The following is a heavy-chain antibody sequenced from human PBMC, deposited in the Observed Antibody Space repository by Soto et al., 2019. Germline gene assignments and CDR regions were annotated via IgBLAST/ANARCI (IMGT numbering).Heavy chain of an antibody. CDR1: GITFSSYN. Sequence: GGSLRLSCAASGITFSSYNMNWVRQAPGKGLEWVSYISRTSDTIYYADSVKGRFTISRDNAGNSLYLQMNSLRAEDTAVYFCARAAAAMHFYYYYYMDVWGKGTTVTVSS. D-gene: IGHD2-2*01. CDR3: ARAAAAMHFYYYYYMDV. CDR2: ISRTSDTI. V-gene: IGHV3-48*01. J-gene: IGHJ6*03.